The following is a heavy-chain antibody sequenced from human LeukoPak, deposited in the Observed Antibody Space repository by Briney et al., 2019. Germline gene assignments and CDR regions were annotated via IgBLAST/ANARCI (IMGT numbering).Heavy chain of an antibody. CDR3: ARDGEYGTGSYYRGCFDY. V-gene: IGHV1-2*02. J-gene: IGHJ4*02. D-gene: IGHD3-10*01. Sequence: ASVKVSCKASGYTFTGYYLHWVRQAPGQGLEWMGWINTNSGGTNYAQKFQGRVTMTRDTSISTTYMDLGSLGSDDTAVYYCARDGEYGTGSYYRGCFDYWGQGTLVTVSS. CDR2: INTNSGGT. CDR1: GYTFTGYY.